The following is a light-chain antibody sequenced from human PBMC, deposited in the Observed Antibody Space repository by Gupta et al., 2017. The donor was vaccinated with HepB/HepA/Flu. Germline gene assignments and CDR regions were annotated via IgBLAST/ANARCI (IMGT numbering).Light chain of an antibody. J-gene: IGKJ1*01. CDR1: QSARHSNRSSS. CDR2: EAS. Sequence: FLPATLALSAGVSGTSSQSARHSNRSSSLDWYQQKPGQAPRLLIYEASSRDTGVPDRFSGSGSGTDFTLKISRLEAEDVGVYYCKQCGRCPWAFGQGTKVEIK. V-gene: IGKV2-30*02. CDR3: KQCGRCPWA.